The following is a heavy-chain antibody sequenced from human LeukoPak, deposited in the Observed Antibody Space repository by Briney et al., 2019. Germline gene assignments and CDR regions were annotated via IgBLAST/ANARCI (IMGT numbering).Heavy chain of an antibody. D-gene: IGHD6-6*01. CDR1: GYTFTSYG. CDR2: ISAYNGNT. V-gene: IGHV1-18*01. Sequence: ASVKVSCKASGYTFTSYGISWVRQAPGQGLEWMGWISAYNGNTNYAQKLQGRVTMTTDTSTSTAYMELRSLRSDDTAVYYCARDRYSSSSGPWFDPWGQGTLVTVSS. CDR3: ARDRYSSSSGPWFDP. J-gene: IGHJ5*02.